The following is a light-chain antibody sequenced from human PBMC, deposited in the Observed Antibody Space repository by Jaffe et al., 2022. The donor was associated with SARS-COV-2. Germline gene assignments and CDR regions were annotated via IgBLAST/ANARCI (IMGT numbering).Light chain of an antibody. Sequence: DIVMTQSPDSLAVSLGERATINCKSSQSVLYSSNNKNYLAWYQQKPGQPPKLLIYWASTRESGVPDRFSGSGSGTDFTLTISSLQADDVAVYYCQQYYSVPYTFGQGTKLENK. CDR1: QSVLYSSNNKNY. V-gene: IGKV4-1*01. CDR3: QQYYSVPYT. CDR2: WAS. J-gene: IGKJ2*01.